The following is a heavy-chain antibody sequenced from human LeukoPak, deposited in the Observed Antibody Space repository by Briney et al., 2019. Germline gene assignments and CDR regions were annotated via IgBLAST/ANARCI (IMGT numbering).Heavy chain of an antibody. CDR3: ARVPSSSWYHFDY. CDR2: INSGGNYI. Sequence: GSLRLSCAASGFSSSDYTMNWVRQAPGKGLEWVSSINSGGNYIYYSDSVKGRFTISRDNAENSLYLQMNSLRAEDTAVYYCARVPSSSWYHFDYWGQGTLVTVSS. D-gene: IGHD6-13*01. V-gene: IGHV3-21*01. J-gene: IGHJ4*02. CDR1: GFSSSDYT.